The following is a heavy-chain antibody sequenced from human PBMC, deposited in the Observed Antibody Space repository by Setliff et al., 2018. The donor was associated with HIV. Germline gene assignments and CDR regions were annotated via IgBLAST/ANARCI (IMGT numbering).Heavy chain of an antibody. Sequence: PSETLSLTCTVSGGSISSDDYFWGWVRQPPGKGLEWIGNIFHTGSTYYNPSLKSRLSISLDPSKNQFSLSLTSVTAADTAVYFCARPRVGDDAFNIWSPGTLGTVSS. V-gene: IGHV4-39*01. CDR2: IFHTGST. CDR1: GGSISSDDYF. CDR3: ARPRVGDDAFNI. J-gene: IGHJ3*02.